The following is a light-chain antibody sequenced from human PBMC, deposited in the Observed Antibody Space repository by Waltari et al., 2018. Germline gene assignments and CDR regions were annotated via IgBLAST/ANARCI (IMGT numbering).Light chain of an antibody. CDR2: GAS. CDR1: QRLTKNY. V-gene: IGKV3-20*01. CDR3: QQYGSSVMYT. Sequence: VLTQSPGNLSLSPGESATLSCRASQRLTKNYVAWYQQKPGQPPRPLIYGASSRAAGIPDRFSGSGSGTDFTLTISRLDPEDFAIYYCQQYGSSVMYTFGQGTKLEIK. J-gene: IGKJ2*01.